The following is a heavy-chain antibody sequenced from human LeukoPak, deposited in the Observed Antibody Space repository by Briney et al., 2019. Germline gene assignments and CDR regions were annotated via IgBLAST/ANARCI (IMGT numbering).Heavy chain of an antibody. CDR1: GFTFSGGW. CDR3: TTDFSGYSYGYGY. J-gene: IGHJ4*02. CDR2: IKSKTDGGTT. D-gene: IGHD5-18*01. Sequence: GGSLRLSCAASGFTFSGGWMSWVRQAPGKGLEWVGRIKSKTDGGTTDYAAPVKGRFTISRDDSKNTLYLQMNSLKTEDTAVYYCTTDFSGYSYGYGYWGQGTLVTVSS. V-gene: IGHV3-15*01.